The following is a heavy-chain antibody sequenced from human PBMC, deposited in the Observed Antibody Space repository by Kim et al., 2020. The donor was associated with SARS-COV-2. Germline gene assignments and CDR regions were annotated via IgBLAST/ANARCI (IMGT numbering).Heavy chain of an antibody. CDR3: ETYRYYYGMDV. Sequence: SETLSLTCTVSGGSISSSNFYWGWIRQPPGKGLEWIGTMDYSGSTYYNPSLKSRVTISVDTSKNQFSLKLSSVTAADTAVYYCETYRYYYGMDVWGQGTTVTVSS. CDR1: GGSISSSNFY. CDR2: MDYSGST. J-gene: IGHJ6*02. V-gene: IGHV4-39*01. D-gene: IGHD4-17*01.